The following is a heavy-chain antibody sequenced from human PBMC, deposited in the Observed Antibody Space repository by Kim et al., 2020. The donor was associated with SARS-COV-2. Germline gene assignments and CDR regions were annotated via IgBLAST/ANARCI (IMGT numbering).Heavy chain of an antibody. J-gene: IGHJ6*02. CDR3: ARDFGVVAVVEGGMDV. CDR1: GYTFTGYY. V-gene: IGHV1-2*04. D-gene: IGHD2-15*01. Sequence: ASVKVSCKASGYTFTGYYMHWVRQAPGQGLEWMGWINPNSGGTNYAQKFQGWVTMTRDTSISTAYMELSRLRSDDTAVYYCARDFGVVAVVEGGMDVWGQGTTVTVSS. CDR2: INPNSGGT.